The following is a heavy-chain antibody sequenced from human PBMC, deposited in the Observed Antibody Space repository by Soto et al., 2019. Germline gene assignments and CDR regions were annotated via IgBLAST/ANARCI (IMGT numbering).Heavy chain of an antibody. D-gene: IGHD5-12*01. CDR3: EGAPGWLIEN. J-gene: IGHJ4*02. V-gene: IGHV3-7*04. CDR2: IKQDGSEK. CDR1: GFTFSTYW. Sequence: EVQLVESGGGLVQPGGSLRLSCAASGFTFSTYWMFWVRQAPGKGLEWVATIKQDGSEKLYVDSVKGRFTISRDNAKRSLHLQMNSLRVEDTAVYLCEGAPGWLIENWGQGILVTVSS.